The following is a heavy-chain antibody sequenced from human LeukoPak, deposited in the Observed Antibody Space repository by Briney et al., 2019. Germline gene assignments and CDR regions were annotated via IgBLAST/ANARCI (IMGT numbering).Heavy chain of an antibody. CDR2: IFHTGRT. V-gene: IGHV4-4*02. D-gene: IGHD6-19*01. J-gene: IGHJ4*02. Sequence: SETLSLTCVVSGGSINSSTYWSWVRQSPGKGLEWIGEIFHTGRTNSNPSLKSRATLSVDRSKNQFSLKMNSVTAADTAMYYCARANFDTLAGWGHFDSWGQGTLVTVSS. CDR3: ARANFDTLAGWGHFDS. CDR1: GGSINSSTY.